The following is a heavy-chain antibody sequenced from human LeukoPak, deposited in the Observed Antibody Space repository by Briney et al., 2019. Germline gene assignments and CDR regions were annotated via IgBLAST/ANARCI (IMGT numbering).Heavy chain of an antibody. Sequence: PSETLSLTCTVSGGSISSYYWSWIRQPAGKGLEWIGRIYTSGSTNYNPSLKSRVTISVDKSKNQFSLKLSSVTAAGTAVYYCAREPDDYYYYMDVWGKGTTVTVSS. CDR3: AREPDDYYYYMDV. V-gene: IGHV4-4*07. D-gene: IGHD3-3*01. CDR1: GGSISSYY. CDR2: IYTSGST. J-gene: IGHJ6*03.